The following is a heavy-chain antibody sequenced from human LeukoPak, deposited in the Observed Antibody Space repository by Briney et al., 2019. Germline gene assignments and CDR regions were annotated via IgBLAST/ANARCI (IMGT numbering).Heavy chain of an antibody. V-gene: IGHV3-21*01. Sequence: PGRSLRLSCAASGFTFSSYGMHWVRQAPGKGLEWVSSISSSSSYIYYADSVKGRFTISRDNAKNSLYLQMNSLRAEDTAVYYCASIWSGDWGYVNYFDYWGQGTLVTVSS. J-gene: IGHJ4*02. CDR3: ASIWSGDWGYVNYFDY. CDR2: ISSSSSYI. D-gene: IGHD7-27*01. CDR1: GFTFSSYG.